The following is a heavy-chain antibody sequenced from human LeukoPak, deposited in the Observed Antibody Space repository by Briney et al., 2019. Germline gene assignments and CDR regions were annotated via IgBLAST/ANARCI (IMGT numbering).Heavy chain of an antibody. D-gene: IGHD6-13*01. V-gene: IGHV3-33*01. Sequence: GRSLRLSCAASGFTFSDYGMHWVRQAPGKGLEWVAFVLPDGRTKYYADSVKGRFAISRDDSKNTVDLEMNSLRVEDTAVYYCVRDGDSSSWNFDYWGQGSLVTVSS. J-gene: IGHJ4*02. CDR3: VRDGDSSSWNFDY. CDR1: GFTFSDYG. CDR2: VLPDGRTK.